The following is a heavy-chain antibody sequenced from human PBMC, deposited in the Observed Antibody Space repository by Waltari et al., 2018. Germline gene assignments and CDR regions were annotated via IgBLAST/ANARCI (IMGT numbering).Heavy chain of an antibody. CDR3: ARGRPGFKRLVVAATLDY. V-gene: IGHV1-8*01. CDR1: GYTFTSYD. Sequence: QVQLVQSGAEVKKPGASVKVSCEASGYTFTSYDINWVRQATGQGLEWMGWMNPNSGNTGYAQKFQGRVTMTRNTSISTAYMELSSLRSEDTAVYYCARGRPGFKRLVVAATLDYWGQGTLVTVSS. J-gene: IGHJ4*02. CDR2: MNPNSGNT. D-gene: IGHD2-15*01.